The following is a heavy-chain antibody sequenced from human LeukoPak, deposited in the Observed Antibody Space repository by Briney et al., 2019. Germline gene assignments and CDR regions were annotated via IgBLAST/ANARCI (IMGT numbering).Heavy chain of an antibody. D-gene: IGHD1-14*01. CDR2: LFHSGTS. CDR1: GYSISSGFY. J-gene: IGHJ4*02. Sequence: SETLSPTCNVSGYSISSGFYWGWIRQPPGKGLEWIGSLFHSGTSYYNPSLKSRVTFSIDTSKNQFSLNLSSVTAADTAVYYCARDLNLRRFDYWGQGALVTVSS. V-gene: IGHV4-38-2*02. CDR3: ARDLNLRRFDY.